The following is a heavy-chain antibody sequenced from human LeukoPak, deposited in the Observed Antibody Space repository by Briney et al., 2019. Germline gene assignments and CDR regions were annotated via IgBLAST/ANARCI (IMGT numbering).Heavy chain of an antibody. D-gene: IGHD3-10*01. CDR1: GGSISSSSYC. CDR3: ARHEIRIYYGSGTLNWFDP. V-gene: IGHV4-39*01. Sequence: PSETLSLTCTVSGGSISSSSYCWGWIRQPPGKGLEWIGSIYYSGSTYYNPSLKSRVTISVDTSKNQFSLKLNSVPAADTAVYYCARHEIRIYYGSGTLNWFDPWGQGTLVTVSS. CDR2: IYYSGST. J-gene: IGHJ5*02.